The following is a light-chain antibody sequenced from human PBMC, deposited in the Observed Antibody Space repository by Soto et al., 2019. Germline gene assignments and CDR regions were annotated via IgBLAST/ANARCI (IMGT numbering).Light chain of an antibody. J-gene: IGKJ4*01. Sequence: DMQMTQSPSSLSASVGDRVAITCRASQLISTYLNWYQLKPGKAPKLLIYGASSLQTGVPPRFSGSGSWTDFTLTISSLQPEDFATYYCQQSYNTPLTVGGGTKVEIK. CDR1: QLISTY. V-gene: IGKV1-39*01. CDR2: GAS. CDR3: QQSYNTPLT.